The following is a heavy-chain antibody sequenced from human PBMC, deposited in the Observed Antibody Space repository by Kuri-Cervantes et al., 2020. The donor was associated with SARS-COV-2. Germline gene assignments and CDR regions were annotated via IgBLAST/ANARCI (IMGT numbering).Heavy chain of an antibody. CDR3: ARDDYGDGFTY. J-gene: IGHJ4*02. Sequence: SETLSLTCTVSGGSISSHYWSWIRQPPGKGLEWIGYIYYSGSTNYNPSLKSRVTISVDTSKNQFSLKLSSVTAADTAVYYCARDDYGDGFTYWGQGTLVTVSS. D-gene: IGHD4-17*01. CDR1: GGSISSHY. CDR2: IYYSGST. V-gene: IGHV4-59*11.